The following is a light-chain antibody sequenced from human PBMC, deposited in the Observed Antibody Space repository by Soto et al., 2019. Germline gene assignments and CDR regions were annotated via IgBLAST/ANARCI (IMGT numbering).Light chain of an antibody. CDR1: SSDVGGYNY. J-gene: IGLJ1*01. CDR2: EVS. V-gene: IGLV2-14*01. CDR3: SSYTNSGTRV. Sequence: QSVLTQSASVSGSPGQSITISCTGTSSDVGGYNYVSWYQQHPGKAPKLIIYEVSNRPSGVSNSFSGSKSGNTASLTISGLQAEDVADYYCSSYTNSGTRVFGTGTKVTVL.